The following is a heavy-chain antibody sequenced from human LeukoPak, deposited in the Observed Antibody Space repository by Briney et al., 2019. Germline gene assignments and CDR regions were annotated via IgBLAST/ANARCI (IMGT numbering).Heavy chain of an antibody. CDR2: ISWNSGSI. D-gene: IGHD3-22*01. CDR1: GFTFDDYA. CDR3: ARPAGRYYDSSGSLIYYFDY. J-gene: IGHJ4*02. V-gene: IGHV3-9*01. Sequence: GGSLRLSCAASGFTFDDYAMHWVRQAPGRGLEWVSGISWNSGSIGYADSVKGRFTISRDNAKNSLYLQMNSLRAEDTAVYYCARPAGRYYDSSGSLIYYFDYWGQGTLVTVSS.